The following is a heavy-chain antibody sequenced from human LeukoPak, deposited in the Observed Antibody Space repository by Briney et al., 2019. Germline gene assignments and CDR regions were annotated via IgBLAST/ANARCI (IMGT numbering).Heavy chain of an antibody. D-gene: IGHD3-22*01. V-gene: IGHV4-34*01. CDR3: ARGRIMIVVVITLHWFDP. Sequence: SETLSLTCAVYGGSFSGYYWSWIRQPRGKGLEWIGEINHSGSTNYNPSLKSRVTISVDTSKNQFSLKLSSVTAADTAVYYCARGRIMIVVVITLHWFDPWGQGTLVTVSS. CDR2: INHSGST. J-gene: IGHJ5*02. CDR1: GGSFSGYY.